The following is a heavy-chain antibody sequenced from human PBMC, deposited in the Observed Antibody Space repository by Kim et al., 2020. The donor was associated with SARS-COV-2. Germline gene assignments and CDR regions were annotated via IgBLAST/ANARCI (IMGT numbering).Heavy chain of an antibody. CDR1: GFTFSNYG. Sequence: GGSLRLSCAASGFTFSNYGMSWVRQAPGKGLEWVSGISGSGDTTTYADSVKGRFTVSRENTKNTLYLQMSSLRAEDTAIYYCSNPRQPDYWGQGTLVTVS. J-gene: IGHJ4*02. V-gene: IGHV3-23*01. CDR2: ISGSGDTT. CDR3: SNPRQPDY. D-gene: IGHD6-13*01.